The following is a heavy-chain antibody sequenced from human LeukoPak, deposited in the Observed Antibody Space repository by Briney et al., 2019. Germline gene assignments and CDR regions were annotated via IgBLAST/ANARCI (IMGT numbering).Heavy chain of an antibody. V-gene: IGHV3-23*01. CDR3: AKSHSVVRRGYFDY. Sequence: GGSLRLSCSASGFTFSSFAMTWVRQAPAKGLEWVSTISDSGGSTYYADSVKGRFTISRDNSKDTLYVQMNSLRAEDAAVYYCAKSHSVVRRGYFDYWGQGTLVTVSS. CDR2: ISDSGGST. D-gene: IGHD2-2*01. CDR1: GFTFSSFA. J-gene: IGHJ4*02.